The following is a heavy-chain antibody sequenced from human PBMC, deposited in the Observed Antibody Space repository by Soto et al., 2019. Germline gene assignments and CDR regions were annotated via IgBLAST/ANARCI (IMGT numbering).Heavy chain of an antibody. CDR2: FDPEDGET. J-gene: IGHJ5*02. D-gene: IGHD2-2*01. CDR1: GYTLTELS. Sequence: ASVKVSCKVSGYTLTELSMHWVRQAPGKGLEWMGGFDPEDGETIYAQKFQGRVTMTEDTSTDTAYMELSSLRSEETAVYYCATTRPCSSTSCYWFDPWGQGTLVTVSS. CDR3: ATTRPCSSTSCYWFDP. V-gene: IGHV1-24*01.